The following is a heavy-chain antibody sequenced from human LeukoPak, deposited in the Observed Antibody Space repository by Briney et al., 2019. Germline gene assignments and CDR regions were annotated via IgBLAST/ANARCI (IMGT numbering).Heavy chain of an antibody. Sequence: GGSLRLSCAASRFTFSRYGMHWVRQAPGKGLEWVAVISYDGSNKYYVDSVKGRFTISRDNSKNTLNLQMNSLRAEDTAVYYCARDLGQYYDTSDNWFDPWGQGTLVTVSS. V-gene: IGHV3-30*03. CDR2: ISYDGSNK. J-gene: IGHJ5*02. CDR3: ARDLGQYYDTSDNWFDP. D-gene: IGHD3-22*01. CDR1: RFTFSRYG.